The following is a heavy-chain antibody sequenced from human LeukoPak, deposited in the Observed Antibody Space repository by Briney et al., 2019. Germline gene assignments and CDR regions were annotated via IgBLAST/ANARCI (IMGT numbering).Heavy chain of an antibody. J-gene: IGHJ5*02. V-gene: IGHV3-23*01. CDR1: GFTFSSYA. CDR2: IGGRGTST. D-gene: IGHD3-16*01. Sequence: GGSLRLSCAASGFTFSSYAMSWVRQAPGKGPEWVSAIGGRGTSTYYADSLGGRFTISRDNSKDMLYLQMNSLKVEDTATYYCGKEGGAWGQGTKVTVSS. CDR3: GKEGGA.